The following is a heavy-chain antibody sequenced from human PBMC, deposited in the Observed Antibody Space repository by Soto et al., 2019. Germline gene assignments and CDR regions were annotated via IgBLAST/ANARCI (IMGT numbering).Heavy chain of an antibody. V-gene: IGHV3-7*01. CDR2: IKEDGSEK. CDR1: GFTFSRYW. D-gene: IGHD6-13*01. J-gene: IGHJ4*02. Sequence: EVQLVESGGGLVQPGGSLRLSCAASGFTFSRYWMSWVRQAPGKGLEWVANIKEDGSEKYYVDSVRGRFTISRDNAKNSLFLQMNSLRADDTAVYYCARGGAPGAGDYWGQGTLVTVSS. CDR3: ARGGAPGAGDY.